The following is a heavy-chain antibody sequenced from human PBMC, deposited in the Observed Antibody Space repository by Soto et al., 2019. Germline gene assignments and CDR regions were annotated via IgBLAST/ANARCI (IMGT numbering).Heavy chain of an antibody. J-gene: IGHJ4*02. CDR3: ASDLPPVDY. CDR2: ISAYNGNT. CDR1: GYTFSSYF. V-gene: IGHV1-18*01. Sequence: QVQLVQSGAEVKKPGASVKVSCKASGYTFSSYFISWVRQAPGQGLEWMGWISAYNGNTNYAQNLQGRATMTTDTSTSTAYMELRRLRSDDTPVYYCASDLPPVDYWGQGTLVTVSS.